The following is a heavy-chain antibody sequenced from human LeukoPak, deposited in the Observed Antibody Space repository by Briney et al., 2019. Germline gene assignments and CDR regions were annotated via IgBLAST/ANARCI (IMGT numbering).Heavy chain of an antibody. CDR3: ARGHTVTSYSDY. Sequence: GGSLRLSCAASGFTFSSYSMNWVRQAPGKGLEWVSSISSSSSYIYYADSVKGRFTISRDNAKNSLYLQMNSLRAEDTAVYYCARGHTVTSYSDYWGQGTLVTVSS. J-gene: IGHJ4*02. D-gene: IGHD4-17*01. CDR1: GFTFSSYS. CDR2: ISSSSSYI. V-gene: IGHV3-21*01.